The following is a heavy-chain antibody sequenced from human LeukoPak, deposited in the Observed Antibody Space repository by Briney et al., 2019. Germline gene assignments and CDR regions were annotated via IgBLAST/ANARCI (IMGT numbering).Heavy chain of an antibody. CDR3: AKSIVANQFYYYYMDV. J-gene: IGHJ6*03. CDR2: ISDSGSST. CDR1: GFTFRTYA. D-gene: IGHD1-26*01. Sequence: GGSLRLSCAASGFTFRTYAMTWVRQAPGMRLEWVSTISDSGSSTYYGDSVKGRFAISRDNSNNTLCLQMSSLRVEDTAVYYCAKSIVANQFYYYYMDVWGKGTAVTVSS. V-gene: IGHV3-23*01.